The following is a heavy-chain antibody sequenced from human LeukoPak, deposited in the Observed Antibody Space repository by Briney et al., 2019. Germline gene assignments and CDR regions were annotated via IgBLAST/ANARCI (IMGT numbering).Heavy chain of an antibody. CDR3: ARGLRILWFGELRDY. CDR2: NPNSGNT. V-gene: IGHV1-8*01. D-gene: IGHD3-10*01. Sequence: ASVKVSCKASGYTFTSYDINWVRQATGQGLEWMGWNPNSGNTGYAQKFQGRVTMTRNTSISTAYMELSSLRSEDTAVYYCARGLRILWFGELRDYWGQGTLVTVSS. CDR1: GYTFTSYD. J-gene: IGHJ4*02.